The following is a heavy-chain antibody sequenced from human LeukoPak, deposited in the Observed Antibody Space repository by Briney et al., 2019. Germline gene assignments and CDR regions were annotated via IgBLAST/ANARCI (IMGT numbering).Heavy chain of an antibody. CDR1: GYTFTGYY. Sequence: ASVKVSCKASGYTFTGYYMHWVRQAPGQGLEWMGWINPNSGGTNYAQKFQGWVTMTRDTSISTAYMELSRLRSDDTAVYYCARGLAYRGGDCSIPDDYWGQGTLVTVSS. CDR2: INPNSGGT. D-gene: IGHD2-21*02. CDR3: ARGLAYRGGDCSIPDDY. J-gene: IGHJ4*02. V-gene: IGHV1-2*04.